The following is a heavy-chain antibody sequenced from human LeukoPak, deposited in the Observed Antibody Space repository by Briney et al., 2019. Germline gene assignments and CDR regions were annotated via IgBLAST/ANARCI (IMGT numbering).Heavy chain of an antibody. J-gene: IGHJ4*02. Sequence: GGSLRLSCAASGFTFSSYAMSWVRQAPGKGLEWVSGISGSGGSTYYADSVKGRFTISRDNSKNTLYLQMNSLRAEDTAVYYCAKGGGSSTNLFDYWGQGTLVTVSS. CDR3: AKGGGSSTNLFDY. D-gene: IGHD2-2*01. CDR1: GFTFSSYA. CDR2: ISGSGGST. V-gene: IGHV3-23*01.